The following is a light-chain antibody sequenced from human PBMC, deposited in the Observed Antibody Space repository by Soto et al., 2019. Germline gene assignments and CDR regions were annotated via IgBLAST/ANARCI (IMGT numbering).Light chain of an antibody. CDR3: SSFTSSTTYV. J-gene: IGLJ1*01. V-gene: IGLV2-14*02. CDR2: DVS. CDR1: SSDVGSHDL. Sequence: QSALTQPGSVSGSPGPSIAISCTGTSSDVGSHDLVSWYQQHPGKVPKLIIYDVSSRPSGVSNRFSGSKSGNTASLTISGLQAEDEADYYCSSFTSSTTYVFGTGTKRNVL.